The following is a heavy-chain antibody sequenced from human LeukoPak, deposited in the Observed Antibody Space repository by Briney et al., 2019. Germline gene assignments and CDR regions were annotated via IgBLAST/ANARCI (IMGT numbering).Heavy chain of an antibody. V-gene: IGHV3-23*01. CDR3: AKGGYCSSTSCYYGWFDP. J-gene: IGHJ5*02. CDR2: ISSCGSP. CDR1: GFTFSSYA. D-gene: IGHD2-2*01. Sequence: GESLRLSCAASGFTFSSYAMNWVRQAPGKGLEWVSSISSCGSPYYADSVKGRFTISRDNSKNTQYLQVNSLRAEDTAVYWCAKGGYCSSTSCYYGWFDPWGQGTLVTVSS.